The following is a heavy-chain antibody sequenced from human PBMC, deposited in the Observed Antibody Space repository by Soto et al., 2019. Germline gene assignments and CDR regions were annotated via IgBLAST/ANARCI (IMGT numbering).Heavy chain of an antibody. J-gene: IGHJ4*02. CDR1: GGSISTYY. D-gene: IGHD2-15*01. CDR2: VYYSGST. Sequence: QVQLQESSPGLVNPSETLSLTCTVSGGSISTYYWSWIRQPPGKGLEWIGYVYYSGSTNYNPSLKSRVAISVDTSKNQFSLKLSSVTAADTAIYYCARSLRGGYVVAATDPFDYWGQGTLVTVSS. CDR3: ARSLRGGYVVAATDPFDY. V-gene: IGHV4-59*01.